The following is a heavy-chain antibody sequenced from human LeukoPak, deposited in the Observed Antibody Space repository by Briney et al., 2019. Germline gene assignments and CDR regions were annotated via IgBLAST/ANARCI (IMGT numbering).Heavy chain of an antibody. J-gene: IGHJ6*03. V-gene: IGHV3-23*01. D-gene: IGHD3-10*01. CDR1: GFTFSSYA. CDR2: LTGSGGNT. CDR3: VKFRGIQHYNYHMDV. Sequence: GGSLRLSCAASGFTFSSYAMSWVRQAPGKGLEWVSGLTGSGGNTYYADSVKGRFTISRDNSKNPLSLQMNCLRDEDAAVYYCVKFRGIQHYNYHMDVWGKGTTVTVSS.